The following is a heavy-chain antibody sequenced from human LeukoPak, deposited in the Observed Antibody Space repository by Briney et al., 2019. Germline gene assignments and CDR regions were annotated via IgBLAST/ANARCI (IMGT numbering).Heavy chain of an antibody. V-gene: IGHV3-23*01. D-gene: IGHD2-2*01. CDR1: GFTFNTYA. CDR2: ISVSGGRT. J-gene: IGHJ4*02. CDR3: ALSTVAAAGDD. Sequence: QPGGSLRLSCVASGFTFNTYAMSWVRQAPGKGLEWVSGISVSGGRTDYADSVKGRFTISRDNSKNTLYLQMNSLRAEDTAVYYCALSTVAAAGDDWGQGTLVTVSS.